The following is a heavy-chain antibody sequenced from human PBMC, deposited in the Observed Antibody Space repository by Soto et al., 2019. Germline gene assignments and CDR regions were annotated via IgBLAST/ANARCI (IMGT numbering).Heavy chain of an antibody. Sequence: QVRLVQSGAEVKKPGASVNVSCKPYGYDFTNYGLNWVRQAPGQGLEWMGGISAYHGNIVYARNFRGRATLTTDTSTGSAYMAPRSLRSDNTDVYYCARGHDIWTGWKFTFWGQGTLVTVSS. CDR3: ARGHDIWTGWKFTF. CDR1: GYDFTNYG. J-gene: IGHJ4*02. V-gene: IGHV1-18*01. CDR2: ISAYHGNI. D-gene: IGHD3-9*01.